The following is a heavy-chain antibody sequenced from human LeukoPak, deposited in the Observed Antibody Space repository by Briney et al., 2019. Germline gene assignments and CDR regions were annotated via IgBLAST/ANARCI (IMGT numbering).Heavy chain of an antibody. CDR1: GGSISSYY. J-gene: IGHJ4*02. CDR2: IYYSGST. D-gene: IGHD5-12*01. V-gene: IGHV4-59*08. CDR3: ATSYSGYDPNYFDY. Sequence: SETLSLTWTVSGGSISSYYWSWIRQLPGKGLEWIGYIYYSGSTNYNPSLKSRVTISVDTSKNQFSLKLSSVTAADTAVYYCATSYSGYDPNYFDYWGQGTLVTVSS.